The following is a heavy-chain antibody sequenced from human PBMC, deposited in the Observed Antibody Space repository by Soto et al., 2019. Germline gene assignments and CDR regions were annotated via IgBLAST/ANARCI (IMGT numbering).Heavy chain of an antibody. J-gene: IGHJ6*02. CDR1: GFTFSSYG. CDR2: IWYDGSNK. Sequence: QVQLVESGGGVVQPGRSLRLSCAASGFTFSSYGMHWVRQAPGKGLEWVAVIWYDGSNKYYADSVKGRFTISRDNSKNTLYLQMNSLRAEDTAVYYCARVMQIGNYYDDYYGTDVRGQGTTVTVSS. CDR3: ARVMQIGNYYDDYYGTDV. V-gene: IGHV3-33*01. D-gene: IGHD3-22*01.